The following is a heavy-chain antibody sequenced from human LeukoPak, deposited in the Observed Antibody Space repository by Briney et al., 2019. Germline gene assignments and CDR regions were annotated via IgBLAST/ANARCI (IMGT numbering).Heavy chain of an antibody. CDR2: ISGSGDNT. V-gene: IGHV3-23*01. CDR1: GFTFSRCG. D-gene: IGHD3-22*01. J-gene: IGHJ4*02. Sequence: GGSLRLSCAASGFTFSRCGMTWVRQAPGKGLEWVSGISGSGDNTYYADSVKGRFTISRDNSKNTLYVQVNSLGTEDTAAYYCAKGSYYDSSGSFYFDYWGQGTLVTVSS. CDR3: AKGSYYDSSGSFYFDY.